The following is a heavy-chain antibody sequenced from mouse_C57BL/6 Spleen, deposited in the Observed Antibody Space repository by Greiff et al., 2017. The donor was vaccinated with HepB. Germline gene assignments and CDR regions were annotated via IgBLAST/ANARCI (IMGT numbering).Heavy chain of an antibody. J-gene: IGHJ1*03. D-gene: IGHD2-3*01. CDR1: GYTFTSYW. V-gene: IGHV1-52*01. CDR2: IDPSDSET. CDR3: ARGENGYFWYFDV. Sequence: QVQLQQPGAELVRPGSSVKLSCKASGYTFTSYWMHWVKQKPIQGLEWIGNIDPSDSETHYNQKFKDKATLTVDKSSSTAYMQLSSLTSEDSAVDYYARGENGYFWYFDVWGTGTTVTVSS.